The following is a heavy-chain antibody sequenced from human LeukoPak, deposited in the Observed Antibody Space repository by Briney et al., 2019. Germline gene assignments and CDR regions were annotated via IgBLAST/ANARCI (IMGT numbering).Heavy chain of an antibody. CDR3: ARGSFDAFDI. V-gene: IGHV3-53*04. Sequence: GGSLRLSCVASGFTVSSNYMSWVRQAPGKGLEWVSVIYSGGSTYYADSVKGRFTISRHNSKNTLYLQMNSLRAEDTAVYYCARGSFDAFDIWGQGTMVTVSS. CDR1: GFTVSSNY. J-gene: IGHJ3*02. D-gene: IGHD3-16*02. CDR2: IYSGGST.